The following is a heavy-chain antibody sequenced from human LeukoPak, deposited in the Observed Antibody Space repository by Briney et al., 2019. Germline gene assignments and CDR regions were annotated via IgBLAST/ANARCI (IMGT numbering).Heavy chain of an antibody. CDR1: GFTFSSYA. V-gene: IGHV3-23*01. D-gene: IGHD3-10*01. CDR3: AKRVRYGSGNYHFDH. J-gene: IGHJ4*02. Sequence: GGSLRLSCAASGFTFSSYAMSWVRQAPGKGLEWVSAISDGGGSTYYADSVKGRFTISRDNSKNTLYLQMNSLTAEDTAVYYCAKRVRYGSGNYHFDHWGQGTLVTVSS. CDR2: ISDGGGST.